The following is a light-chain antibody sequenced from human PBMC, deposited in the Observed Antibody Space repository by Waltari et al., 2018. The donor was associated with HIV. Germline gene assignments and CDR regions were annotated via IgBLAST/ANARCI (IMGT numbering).Light chain of an antibody. J-gene: IGLJ2*01. Sequence: QSALTQPASVSGSPGQSITISCTGTSRDVGGYNYVSWYQQHPGKAPKLLIYEVSNRPSGISNRFSGSTSGNTASLTISGLQAEDEADYYCCSYASSTTLDVFGGGTKLTVL. CDR3: CSYASSTTLDV. CDR2: EVS. CDR1: SRDVGGYNY. V-gene: IGLV2-14*01.